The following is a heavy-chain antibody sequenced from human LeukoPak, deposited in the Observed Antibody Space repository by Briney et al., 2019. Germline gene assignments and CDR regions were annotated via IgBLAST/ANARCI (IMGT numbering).Heavy chain of an antibody. D-gene: IGHD6-19*01. CDR1: GFTFSSYS. J-gene: IGHJ3*02. V-gene: IGHV3-21*01. CDR2: ISGSSSYI. Sequence: PGGSLRLSCAASGFTFSSYSMNWVRQAPGKGLEWVSSISGSSSYIYSADSVKGRFTISRDNAKNSLYLQMNSLRAEDTAVYYCARTRRGEWLVGNAYDIWGQGTMVTVSS. CDR3: ARTRRGEWLVGNAYDI.